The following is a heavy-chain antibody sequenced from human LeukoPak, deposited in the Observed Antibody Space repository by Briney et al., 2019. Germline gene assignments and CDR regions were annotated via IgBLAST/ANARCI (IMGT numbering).Heavy chain of an antibody. CDR2: IYYSGST. CDR1: GGSLSSYY. V-gene: IGHV4-59*01. Sequence: PSETMSLTCTVYGGSLSSYYCSWIWQPPGKGLEWIGYIYYSGSTNYNPSLKSRVTISVDTSKNQFSLKLSSLSAADTAVYYCARDYCDRSGYWYWFDPWGGGTLVTVSS. J-gene: IGHJ5*02. D-gene: IGHD3-22*01. CDR3: ARDYCDRSGYWYWFDP.